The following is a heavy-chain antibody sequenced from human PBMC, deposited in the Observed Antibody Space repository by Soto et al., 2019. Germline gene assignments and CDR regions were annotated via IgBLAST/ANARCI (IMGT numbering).Heavy chain of an antibody. CDR3: ARERPDGARLAP. Sequence: PSLPLCVPRTVVYGSSVARGCCLLWINKPPGKGLEWIGYIYYSGSTYYNPSLKSRVTISVDTSKNQFSLKLSSVTAADTAVYYCARERPDGARLAPWGHGTLVTVSS. V-gene: IGHV4-30-4*08. J-gene: IGHJ5*02. CDR1: YGSSVARGCC. D-gene: IGHD6-6*01. CDR2: IYYSGST.